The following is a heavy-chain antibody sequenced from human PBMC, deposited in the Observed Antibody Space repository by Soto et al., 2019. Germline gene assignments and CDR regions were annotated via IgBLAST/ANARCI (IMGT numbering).Heavy chain of an antibody. Sequence: ASVKVSCKXSGYTFTGYDINWGRQATGQGLEWMGWMNPNSGNTGYAQKFQGRVTMTRNTSISTAYMELSSLRSEDTAVYYCAGGGYSSSWYQTYYYYGMDVWGQGTTVTVSS. J-gene: IGHJ6*02. V-gene: IGHV1-8*01. CDR3: AGGGYSSSWYQTYYYYGMDV. CDR2: MNPNSGNT. CDR1: GYTFTGYD. D-gene: IGHD6-13*01.